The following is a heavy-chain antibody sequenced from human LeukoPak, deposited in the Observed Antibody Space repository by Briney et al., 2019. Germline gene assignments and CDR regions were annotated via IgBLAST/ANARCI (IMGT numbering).Heavy chain of an antibody. CDR2: IYTSGST. J-gene: IGHJ4*02. Sequence: RPSETLSLTCTVSGGSISSGSYYWSWIRQPAGKGLEWIGRIYTSGSTNYNPSLKSRVTISVDTSKNQFSLKLSSVTAADTAVYYCARGRGSEYYFDYWGQGTLVTVSS. V-gene: IGHV4-61*02. CDR1: GGSISSGSYY. CDR3: ARGRGSEYYFDY.